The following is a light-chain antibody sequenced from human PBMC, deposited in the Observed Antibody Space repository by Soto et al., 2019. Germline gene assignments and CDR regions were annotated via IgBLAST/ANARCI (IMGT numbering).Light chain of an antibody. J-gene: IGLJ2*01. Sequence: QSALTQPRSVSGSPGQSVTISCTGTSSDVGGSNYVSWYQQHPGKTPKLMIYDVTKRPSGVPDRFSGSKSGNTASLTISGLQAEDEADYYCCSYAGSYTVLFXGGTKGTVL. CDR3: CSYAGSYTVL. CDR1: SSDVGGSNY. V-gene: IGLV2-11*01. CDR2: DVT.